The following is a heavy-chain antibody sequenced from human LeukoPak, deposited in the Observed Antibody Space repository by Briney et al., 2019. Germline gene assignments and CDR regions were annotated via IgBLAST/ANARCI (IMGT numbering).Heavy chain of an antibody. D-gene: IGHD2/OR15-2a*01. V-gene: IGHV3-48*01. CDR3: GKSRIVFSGVVDL. CDR1: GFTLSTFG. Sequence: GSLRLSCAASGFTLSTFGMQWVCQVPRKGLGRVSYISGYSYSIKYAKSVKCRFTNSRDKAKTSLYLHLNSLRAEDTAVYSCGKSRIVFSGVVDLWGQGTLVTVSS. J-gene: IGHJ5*02. CDR2: ISGYSYSI.